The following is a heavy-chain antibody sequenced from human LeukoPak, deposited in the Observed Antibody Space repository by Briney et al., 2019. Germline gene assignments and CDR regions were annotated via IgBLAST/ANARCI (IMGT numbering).Heavy chain of an antibody. CDR1: GGSFSGYY. J-gene: IGHJ4*02. CDR2: INHSGST. D-gene: IGHD6-6*01. V-gene: IGHV4-34*01. Sequence: PSETLSLTCAVYGGSFSGYYWSWIRQPPGQGLEWIGEINHSGSTNYNPSLKSRVTISVDTSKNQFSLKLSSVTAADTAVYYCASEARGQGPVYWGQGTLVTVSS. CDR3: ASEARGQGPVY.